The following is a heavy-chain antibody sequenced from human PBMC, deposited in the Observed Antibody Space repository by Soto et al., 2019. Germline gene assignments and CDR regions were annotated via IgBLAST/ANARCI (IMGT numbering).Heavy chain of an antibody. V-gene: IGHV1-2*02. D-gene: IGHD1-26*01. CDR1: GYTFTGDY. CDR3: ARYTGSNSLFDS. J-gene: IGHJ4*02. CDR2: INPKSGYT. Sequence: ASVKVSCKXSGYTFTGDYLHWVRQAPGQGLEWMAWINPKSGYTKSAQKFQARVTLTRDTSISTAYMELRSLRSEDTAVYFCARYTGSNSLFDSWGQGTLVTVSS.